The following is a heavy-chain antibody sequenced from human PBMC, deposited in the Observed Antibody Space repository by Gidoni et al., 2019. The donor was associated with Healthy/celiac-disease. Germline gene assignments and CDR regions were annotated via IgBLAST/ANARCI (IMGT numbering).Heavy chain of an antibody. CDR2: INHSGST. Sequence: QVQLQQWGAGLLKPSETLSLTCAVYGGSFSGYYWSWIRQPPGKGLEWIGEINHSGSTNYNPSLKSRVTISVDTSKNQFSLKLSSVTAADTAVYYCARAGYCGGDCYIDWGQGTLVTVSS. V-gene: IGHV4-34*01. CDR3: ARAGYCGGDCYID. J-gene: IGHJ4*02. CDR1: GGSFSGYY. D-gene: IGHD2-21*02.